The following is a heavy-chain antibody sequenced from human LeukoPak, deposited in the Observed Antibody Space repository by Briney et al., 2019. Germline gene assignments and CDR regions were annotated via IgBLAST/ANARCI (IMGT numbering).Heavy chain of an antibody. CDR2: IKSDGSST. V-gene: IGHV3-74*01. CDR1: GFTFSSYW. CDR3: AKEYCTNGVCQPKLVDY. Sequence: GGSLRLSCAASGFTFSSYWMHWVRQAPGKGLVWVSRIKSDGSSTSYADSVKGRFTISRDNAKNTLYLQMNSLRAEDTAVYYCAKEYCTNGVCQPKLVDYWGQGTLVTVSS. D-gene: IGHD2-8*01. J-gene: IGHJ4*02.